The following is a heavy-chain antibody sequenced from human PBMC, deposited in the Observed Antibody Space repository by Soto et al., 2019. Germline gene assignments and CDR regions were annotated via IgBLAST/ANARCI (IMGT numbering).Heavy chain of an antibody. V-gene: IGHV3-30-3*01. D-gene: IGHD6-19*01. J-gene: IGHJ4*02. CDR2: ISYDGSNK. CDR3: ARWTSSGWFFDY. Sequence: PGGSLRLSCAASGFTFSSYAMHWVRQAPGKGLEWVAVISYDGSNKYYADSVKGRFTISRDNSKNTLYLQMNSLRAEDTAVYYSARWTSSGWFFDYWGQGTLVTVSS. CDR1: GFTFSSYA.